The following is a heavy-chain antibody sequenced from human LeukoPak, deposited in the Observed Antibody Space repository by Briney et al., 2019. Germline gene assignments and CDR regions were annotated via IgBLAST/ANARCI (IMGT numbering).Heavy chain of an antibody. J-gene: IGHJ4*02. D-gene: IGHD5-18*01. CDR2: IYYSGST. V-gene: IGHV4-39*07. Sequence: PSETLSLTCTVSGGSISSSSYYWGWIRQPPGKGLEWIGSIYYSGSTYYNPSLESRVAILVDTSKKQVSLRLVPVTAADTAVYYCVLRGYSDDYELDGDYFDYWGQGTLVTVSS. CDR3: VLRGYSDDYELDGDYFDY. CDR1: GGSISSSSYY.